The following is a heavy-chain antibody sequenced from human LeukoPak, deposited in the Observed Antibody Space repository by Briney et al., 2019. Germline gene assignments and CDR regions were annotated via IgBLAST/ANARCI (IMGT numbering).Heavy chain of an antibody. CDR2: IYTSGST. V-gene: IGHV4-61*02. CDR1: GGSISSGSYY. J-gene: IGHJ5*02. CDR3: ARTPILNMVRGPIGGSWFDP. D-gene: IGHD3-10*01. Sequence: SETLSLTCTVSGGSISSGSYYWSWIRQPAGKGLEWIGRIYTSGSTNYNPSLKSRVTISVDTSKNQFSLKLSSVTAADTAVYYCARTPILNMVRGPIGGSWFDPWGQGTLVTVSS.